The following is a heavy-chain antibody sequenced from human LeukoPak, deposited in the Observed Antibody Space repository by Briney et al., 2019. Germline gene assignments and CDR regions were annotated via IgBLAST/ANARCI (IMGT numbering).Heavy chain of an antibody. CDR1: GGTFSSHG. CDR2: IIPLFGTE. CDR3: ARVITIGQPPYFYYMDV. D-gene: IGHD3-10*01. J-gene: IGHJ6*03. V-gene: IGHV1-69*13. Sequence: RASVKLSCKASGGTFSSHGISWLRQAPGQGLEWMGGIIPLFGTENYAQTVQGRVTITADGSKSTAYMDLSSLRSEDTAVYYCARVITIGQPPYFYYMDVWGKGTTVTVSS.